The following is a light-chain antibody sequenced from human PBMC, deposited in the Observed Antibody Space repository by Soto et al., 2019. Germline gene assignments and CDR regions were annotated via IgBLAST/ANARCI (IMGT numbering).Light chain of an antibody. CDR1: QSVSSSY. V-gene: IGKV3-20*01. CDR3: QQYGSSPPIFT. Sequence: EIVLTQSPGTLSLSPGERATLSCRASQSVSSSYLAWYQQKPGPAPSLLIYAASSRATGVPDRFRVSGSGTDFTLTISRLEPEDFAVYYCQQYGSSPPIFTFGPGTKVDIK. CDR2: AAS. J-gene: IGKJ3*01.